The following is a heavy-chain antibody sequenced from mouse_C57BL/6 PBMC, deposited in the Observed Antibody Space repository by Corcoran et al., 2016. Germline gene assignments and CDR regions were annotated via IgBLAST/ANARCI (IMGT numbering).Heavy chain of an antibody. D-gene: IGHD1-1*01. CDR3: ASYGSSPYYAMDY. J-gene: IGHJ4*01. CDR1: GYTFTTYG. CDR2: INTYSGVP. V-gene: IGHV9-3*01. Sequence: QIQLVQSGPELKKPGETVKISCKASGYTFTTYGMSWVKQAPGKGLKWMGWINTYSGVPTYADDFKGRFAFSLETSASTAYLQINNLKNEDTATYFCASYGSSPYYAMDYWGQGTSVTVSS.